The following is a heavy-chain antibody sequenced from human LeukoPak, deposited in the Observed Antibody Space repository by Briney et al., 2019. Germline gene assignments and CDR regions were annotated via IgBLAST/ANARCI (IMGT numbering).Heavy chain of an antibody. J-gene: IGHJ4*02. Sequence: GASVKVSCKASGYTFTDYYMHWVRQAPGQGLEWMGRINPNSGGTNYAQKFQGRVTMTRDTSISTAYMELSRLRSDDTAVYYCARRSAYGSGSYYVDYWGQGTLVTVSS. V-gene: IGHV1-2*06. D-gene: IGHD3-10*01. CDR2: INPNSGGT. CDR1: GYTFTDYY. CDR3: ARRSAYGSGSYYVDY.